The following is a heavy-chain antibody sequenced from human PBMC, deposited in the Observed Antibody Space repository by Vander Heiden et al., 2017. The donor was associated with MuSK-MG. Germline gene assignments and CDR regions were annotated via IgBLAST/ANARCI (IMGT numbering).Heavy chain of an antibody. CDR3: ARDGVGWDHVAH. J-gene: IGHJ5*02. Sequence: QVQLVESGGGLVKPGGSLRLSCAASGFGFSDYCMSWIRQAPGKGLECVAFISTSGTIIYYADSVKGRFTISRDSAKKSLYLEMNSLRAEDTAVYYCARDGVGWDHVAHWGQGTLVTVSS. V-gene: IGHV3-11*01. D-gene: IGHD1-26*01. CDR2: ISTSGTII. CDR1: GFGFSDYC.